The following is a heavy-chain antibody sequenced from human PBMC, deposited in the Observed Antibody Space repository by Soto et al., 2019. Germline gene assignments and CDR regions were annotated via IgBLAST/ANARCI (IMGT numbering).Heavy chain of an antibody. J-gene: IGHJ6*02. Sequence: LRLSCAASGFTFSSYAMSWVRQAPGKGLEWVSALTGSGDTTYYAESVKGRFSISRDNAKNTLYLQMSSLRGEDTAVYYCAKGSQYFYYYAMDVWGQGTTVTVSS. CDR1: GFTFSSYA. CDR3: AKGSQYFYYYAMDV. D-gene: IGHD3-10*01. V-gene: IGHV3-23*01. CDR2: LTGSGDTT.